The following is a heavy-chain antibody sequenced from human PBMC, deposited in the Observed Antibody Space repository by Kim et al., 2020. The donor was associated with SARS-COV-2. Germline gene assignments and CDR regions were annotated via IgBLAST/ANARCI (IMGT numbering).Heavy chain of an antibody. CDR3: AHEGANYYDSSGYPSFTSSFDY. V-gene: IGHV2-5*02. CDR1: GFSLSTSGVG. D-gene: IGHD3-22*01. J-gene: IGHJ4*02. Sequence: SGPTLVKPTQTLTLTCTFSGFSLSTSGVGVGWIRQPPGKALEWLALIYWDDDKRYSPSLKSRLTITKDTSKNQVVLTMTNMDPVDTATYYCAHEGANYYDSSGYPSFTSSFDYWGQGTLVTVSS. CDR2: IYWDDDK.